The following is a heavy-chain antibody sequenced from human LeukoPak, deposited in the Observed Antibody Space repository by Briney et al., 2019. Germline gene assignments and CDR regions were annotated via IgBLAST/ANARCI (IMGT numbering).Heavy chain of an antibody. V-gene: IGHV4-34*01. CDR2: ITHRGST. Sequence: SETLSLTCAVYGGSFSGYYWSWIRQPPGKGLEWIGEITHRGSTNYNPSLKSRVTISVDTSKNQFSLKPNSVTAADTAVYYCARGDSVVGLGYWGQGTLVTVSS. CDR3: ARGDSVVGLGY. CDR1: GGSFSGYY. J-gene: IGHJ4*02. D-gene: IGHD2-15*01.